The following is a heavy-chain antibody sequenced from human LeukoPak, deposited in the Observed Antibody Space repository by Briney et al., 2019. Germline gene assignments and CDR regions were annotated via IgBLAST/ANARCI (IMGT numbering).Heavy chain of an antibody. CDR3: ASDIVATSGDF. CDR1: GFTFSDYY. Sequence: GGSLRLSCAASGFTFSDYYMSWVRQAPGKGLEWVAYITSSGDDIYYADSVKGRFTISRDNAKNALFLRMSSLRVEDTATYYCASDIVATSGDFWGRGTLVSVSS. J-gene: IGHJ4*02. D-gene: IGHD5-12*01. V-gene: IGHV3-11*01. CDR2: ITSSGDDI.